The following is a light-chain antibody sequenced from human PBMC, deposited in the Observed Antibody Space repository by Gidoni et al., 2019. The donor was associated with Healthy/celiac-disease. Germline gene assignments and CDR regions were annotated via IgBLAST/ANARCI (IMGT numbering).Light chain of an antibody. J-gene: IGKJ4*01. CDR3: QQYNSPLT. CDR2: KAS. V-gene: IGKV1-5*03. CDR1: QSISSW. Sequence: DIQMTQSPSTLSASVGDRVTLTCRASQSISSWLAWYQQKPGKAPKLLILKASTLESGVPSRFSGSGSGTEFTLTISSLQPDDFATYYCQQYNSPLTFGGGTKVEIK.